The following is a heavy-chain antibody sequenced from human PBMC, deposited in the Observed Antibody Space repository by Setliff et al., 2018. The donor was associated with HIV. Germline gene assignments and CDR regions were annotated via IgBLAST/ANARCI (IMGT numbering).Heavy chain of an antibody. CDR2: IYTSGST. J-gene: IGHJ4*02. Sequence: ASETLSLTCTVSGGSISSYYWSWIRQPPGKGLEWIGYIYTSGSTNYNPSLKSRVTISVDTSKNRFSLKLSSVTAADTAVYYCARGLSFYDPGGFDYWGQGTLVTVSS. CDR1: GGSISSYY. CDR3: ARGLSFYDPGGFDY. V-gene: IGHV4-4*09. D-gene: IGHD3-22*01.